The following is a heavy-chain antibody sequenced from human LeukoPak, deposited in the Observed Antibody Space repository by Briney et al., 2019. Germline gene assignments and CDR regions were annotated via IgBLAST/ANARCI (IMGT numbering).Heavy chain of an antibody. D-gene: IGHD6-19*01. CDR1: VYTLTGYF. Sequence: SVKVSCKASVYTLTGYFMHWVRQAPGRGLAWMGWINPNRGGTNYAQKFQGRVTMTRDTAISTAYMELSRLRSDDTAVYYCARVHPRQWQDGMDVWGQGTTVTVSS. CDR3: ARVHPRQWQDGMDV. J-gene: IGHJ6*02. V-gene: IGHV1-2*02. CDR2: INPNRGGT.